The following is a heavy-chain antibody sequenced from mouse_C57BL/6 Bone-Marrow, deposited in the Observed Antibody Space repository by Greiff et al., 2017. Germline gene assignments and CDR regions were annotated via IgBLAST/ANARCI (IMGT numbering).Heavy chain of an antibody. J-gene: IGHJ2*01. Sequence: QVQLQQPGAELVRPGTSVKLSCKASGYTFTSYWMHWVQQRPGQGLEWIAVIDPSDSYTNYNPKFKGKATLSVDTSSITAYMQLSSLTSEDSAVYYCARSLSYFDYWGQGTTLTVSS. CDR3: ARSLSYFDY. D-gene: IGHD6-1*01. V-gene: IGHV1-59*01. CDR1: GYTFTSYW. CDR2: IDPSDSYT.